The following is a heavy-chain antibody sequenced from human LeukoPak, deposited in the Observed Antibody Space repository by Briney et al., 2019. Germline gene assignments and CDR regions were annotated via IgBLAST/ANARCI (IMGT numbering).Heavy chain of an antibody. V-gene: IGHV1-69*13. CDR2: IIPIFGTA. D-gene: IGHD6-13*01. CDR3: ARDAAAAGLYFDY. Sequence: SVKVSCKASGGTFSSYAISWVRQAPGQGLEWMGGIIPIFGTANCAQKFQGRVTITADESTSTAYMELSSLRSEDTAVYYCARDAAAAGLYFDYWGQGTLVTVSS. J-gene: IGHJ4*02. CDR1: GGTFSSYA.